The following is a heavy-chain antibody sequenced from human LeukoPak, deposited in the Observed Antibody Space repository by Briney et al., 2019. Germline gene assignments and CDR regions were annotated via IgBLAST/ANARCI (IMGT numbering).Heavy chain of an antibody. CDR1: GFTFSSYS. J-gene: IGHJ4*02. CDR3: ARDYGLSGSPPLGY. Sequence: PGGSLRLSCAASGFTFSSYSMNWVRQAPGKGLEWVSSISSSSSSYIYYADSVKGRFTISRDNAKNSLYLQMNSLRAEDTAVYYCARDYGLSGSPPLGYWGQGTLVTVSS. V-gene: IGHV3-21*01. CDR2: ISSSSSSYI. D-gene: IGHD1-26*01.